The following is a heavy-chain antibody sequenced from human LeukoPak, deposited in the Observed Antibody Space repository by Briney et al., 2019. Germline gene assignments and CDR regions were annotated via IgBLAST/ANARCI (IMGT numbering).Heavy chain of an antibody. D-gene: IGHD2-21*01. J-gene: IGHJ6*02. Sequence: PSETLSLTCTVSGGSISTSSYFWGWIRQPPGKGLEWIGYIYYSGSTNYNPSLKSRVTISVDTSKNQFSLKLSSVAAADTAVYYCARFRRLATSMDVWGQGTTVTASS. V-gene: IGHV4-61*05. CDR1: GGSISTSSYF. CDR3: ARFRRLATSMDV. CDR2: IYYSGST.